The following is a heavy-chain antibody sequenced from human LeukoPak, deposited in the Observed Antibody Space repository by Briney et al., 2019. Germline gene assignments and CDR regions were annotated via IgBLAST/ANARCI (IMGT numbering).Heavy chain of an antibody. J-gene: IGHJ1*01. D-gene: IGHD1-1*01. CDR1: GFTLSDYS. V-gene: IGHV3-21*01. CDR3: VRDLMGSGSTTAYLHH. CDR2: ISRSSRHV. Sequence: GGSLRLSCAASGFTLSDYSMNWVRQAPGKGLEWVSSISRSSRHVYYAGSVKGRFTISRDNAKNSLYLQMNSLRAEDMAVYFCVRDLMGSGSTTAYLHHWGQGTLVTVSS.